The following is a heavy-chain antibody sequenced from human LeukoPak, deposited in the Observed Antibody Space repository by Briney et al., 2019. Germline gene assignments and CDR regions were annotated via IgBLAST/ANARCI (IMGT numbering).Heavy chain of an antibody. J-gene: IGHJ6*02. Sequence: SETLSLTCTVSGGSISSYYWSWIRQPPGKGLEWIGYIYYSGSTNYNPSLKSRVTISVDTSKNQFSLKLSSVTAADTAVYYCAGGQGGYDSPENYYYYGMDVWGQGTTVTVSS. D-gene: IGHD5-12*01. V-gene: IGHV4-59*01. CDR1: GGSISSYY. CDR2: IYYSGST. CDR3: AGGQGGYDSPENYYYYGMDV.